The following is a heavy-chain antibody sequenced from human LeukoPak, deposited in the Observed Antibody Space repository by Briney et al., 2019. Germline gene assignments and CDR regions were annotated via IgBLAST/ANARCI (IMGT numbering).Heavy chain of an antibody. CDR2: ICYDGSNK. Sequence: GGSLRLSCAASGFTFSSYGMDWVRQAPGKGLEWVAVICYDGSNKYYADSVKGRFTIFRDNSKNTLYLQMNSLRAEATAVYYCARLDTGYYYDSSGPLQLWGQGTLVTVSS. CDR3: ARLDTGYYYDSSGPLQL. D-gene: IGHD3-22*01. V-gene: IGHV3-33*08. J-gene: IGHJ4*02. CDR1: GFTFSSYG.